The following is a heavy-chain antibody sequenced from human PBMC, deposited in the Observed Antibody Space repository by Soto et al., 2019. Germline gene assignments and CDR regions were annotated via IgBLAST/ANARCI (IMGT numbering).Heavy chain of an antibody. J-gene: IGHJ5*02. V-gene: IGHV4-31*03. CDR1: GGSISNGGYY. D-gene: IGHD3-22*01. CDR2: IYYSGST. CDR3: ARSYYDSSGYYYWGWFDP. Sequence: QVQLQESGPGLVKPSQTLSLTCTVSGGSISNGGYYWSWIRQHPGKGLEWIGYIYYSGSTYYNPSLKSRVTISVDTSKNQFSLKLSSVTAADTAVYYCARSYYDSSGYYYWGWFDPWGQGTLVTVSS.